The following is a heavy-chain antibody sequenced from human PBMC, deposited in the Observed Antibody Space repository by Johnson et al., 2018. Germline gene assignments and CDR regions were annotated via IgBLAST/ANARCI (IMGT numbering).Heavy chain of an antibody. CDR1: GFTFSNYA. CDR3: ARGRDFYGSGLDAFDM. Sequence: QVRLVESGGGVVQPGRSLRLSCAASGFTFSNYAMIWVRQAPGKGLEWVAVISYDGSNKNYADSVKGRFTISRDNAKNSLYLQMNSLRADDTAVYYCARGRDFYGSGLDAFDMWGQGTTVTASS. D-gene: IGHD3-10*01. V-gene: IGHV3-30*03. J-gene: IGHJ3*02. CDR2: ISYDGSNK.